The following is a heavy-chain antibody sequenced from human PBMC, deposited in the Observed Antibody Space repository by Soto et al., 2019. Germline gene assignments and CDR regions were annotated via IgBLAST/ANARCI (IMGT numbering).Heavy chain of an antibody. J-gene: IGHJ6*02. V-gene: IGHV1-69*01. CDR2: IIPISGTA. Sequence: QVQLVQSGAEVKKPGSSVKVSCKASGGTFSSYAISWVRQAPGQGLEWMGGIIPISGTANYAQKFQGRVTITADDSTSTAYMELSSLRSEDTAVYYCARSQGSSTSLEIYYYYYYGMDVWGQGTTVTVSS. D-gene: IGHD2-2*01. CDR3: ARSQGSSTSLEIYYYYYYGMDV. CDR1: GGTFSSYA.